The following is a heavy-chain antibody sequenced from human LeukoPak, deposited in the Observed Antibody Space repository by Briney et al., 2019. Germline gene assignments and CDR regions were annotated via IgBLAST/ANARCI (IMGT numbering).Heavy chain of an antibody. D-gene: IGHD3-10*02. V-gene: IGHV3-74*01. CDR1: GFTFSSSW. CDR2: INPDGTST. Sequence: GGSLRLSCAASGFTFSSSWMHWVRQAAGKGLVWVSRINPDGTSTSYADSVKGRFTISRDDAKNTLYLQMNSLRAEDTAVYYCVRMFSGPLDYWGQGTLVTVS. CDR3: VRMFSGPLDY. J-gene: IGHJ4*02.